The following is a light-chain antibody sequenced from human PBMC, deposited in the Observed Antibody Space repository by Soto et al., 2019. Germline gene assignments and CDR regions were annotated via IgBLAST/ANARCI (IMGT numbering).Light chain of an antibody. Sequence: DIVMTQSPLSLPVTPGEPASISCRPSQSLLHSNGYNYLDWYLQKPGQSPQFLIYLGSNRASGVPDRFSGSGSGTNFTLKISRVEAEDVGVYYCMQTLQTPPFTFGQGTKLEIK. CDR1: QSLLHSNGYNY. CDR3: MQTLQTPPFT. J-gene: IGKJ2*01. V-gene: IGKV2-28*01. CDR2: LGS.